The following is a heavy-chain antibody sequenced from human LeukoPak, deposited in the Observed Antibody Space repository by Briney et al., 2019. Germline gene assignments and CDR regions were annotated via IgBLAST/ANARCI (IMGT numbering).Heavy chain of an antibody. CDR2: MNTDGTRI. D-gene: IGHD2-8*02. J-gene: IGHJ4*02. V-gene: IGHV3-74*01. Sequence: GGSLRLSCAASGFTFSRYWMHWVRQAPGKGPVWVSRMNTDGTRIDYADSVKGRFTISRDNAKDTLYLQMNSLGVEDTAVYFCASDFTGRDDYWGQGTLVSVSS. CDR1: GFTFSRYW. CDR3: ASDFTGRDDY.